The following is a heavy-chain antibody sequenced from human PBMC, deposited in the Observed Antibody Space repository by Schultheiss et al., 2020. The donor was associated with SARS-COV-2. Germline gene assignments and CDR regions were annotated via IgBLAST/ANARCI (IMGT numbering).Heavy chain of an antibody. J-gene: IGHJ3*02. V-gene: IGHV3-48*04. CDR3: ARAYDYGGEGYAFDI. Sequence: GGSLRLSCAASGFTFSSYSMNWVRQAPGKGLEWISYISSRSSTIYYADSVKGRFTISRDNAKNSLYLQMNSLRAEDTAVYYCARAYDYGGEGYAFDIWGQGTMVTVSS. CDR2: ISSRSSTI. CDR1: GFTFSSYS. D-gene: IGHD4-23*01.